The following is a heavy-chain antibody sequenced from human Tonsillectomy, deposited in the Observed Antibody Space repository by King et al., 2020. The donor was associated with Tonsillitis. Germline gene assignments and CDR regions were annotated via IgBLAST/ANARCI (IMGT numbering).Heavy chain of an antibody. V-gene: IGHV3-23*04. CDR2: IVGSGGST. J-gene: IGHJ4*02. Sequence: VQLVESGGGLVQPGTSLRLSCAASGFTFSNYAMSWVRQAPGKGLEWVSHIVGSGGSTYYADSVKGRFTISRDNSRSTLYLRMNSLRAEDTAVYYCAKDAYYGDDYYFDSWGQGTLVTVS. CDR3: AKDAYYGDDYYFDS. CDR1: GFTFSNYA. D-gene: IGHD4-17*01.